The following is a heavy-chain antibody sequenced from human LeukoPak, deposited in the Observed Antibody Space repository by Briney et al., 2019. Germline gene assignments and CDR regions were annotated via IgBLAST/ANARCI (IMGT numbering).Heavy chain of an antibody. Sequence: PSETLSLTCTVSGYSISSGYFWGWIRQPPGKGLEWIGSIFHSGSTYYNPSLKSRLTISVDTSKNQFSLKLSSVTAADTAVYYCARETEQQLVYFDFWGQGTLVTVSS. CDR2: IFHSGST. CDR1: GYSISSGYF. J-gene: IGHJ4*02. D-gene: IGHD6-13*01. CDR3: ARETEQQLVYFDF. V-gene: IGHV4-38-2*02.